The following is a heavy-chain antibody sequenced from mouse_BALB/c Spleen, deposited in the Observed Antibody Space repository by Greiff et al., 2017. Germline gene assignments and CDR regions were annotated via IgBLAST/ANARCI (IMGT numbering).Heavy chain of an antibody. V-gene: IGHV10-1*02. J-gene: IGHJ4*01. Sequence: EVQRVESGGGLVQPKGSLKLSCAASGFTFNTYAMNWVRQAPGKGLEWVARIRSKSNNYATYYADSVKDRFTISRDDSQSMLYLQMNNLKTEDTAMYYCVRTSGGNWGDYYAMDYWGQGTSVTVSS. CDR3: VRTSGGNWGDYYAMDY. CDR2: IRSKSNNYAT. CDR1: GFTFNTYA. D-gene: IGHD4-1*01.